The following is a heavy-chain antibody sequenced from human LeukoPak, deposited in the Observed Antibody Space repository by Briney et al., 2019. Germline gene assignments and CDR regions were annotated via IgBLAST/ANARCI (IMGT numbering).Heavy chain of an antibody. CDR1: GYTFNGYY. V-gene: IGHV1-2*06. Sequence: ASVKVSCKASGYTFNGYYMHWVRQAPGQGLEWMGRINPKSGGTNYAQKFQGRVTMTRDTSISTAYMELSRLRSDDTAVYYCARDLGDGYNDDYWGQGTLVTVSS. CDR2: INPKSGGT. CDR3: ARDLGDGYNDDY. J-gene: IGHJ4*02. D-gene: IGHD5-24*01.